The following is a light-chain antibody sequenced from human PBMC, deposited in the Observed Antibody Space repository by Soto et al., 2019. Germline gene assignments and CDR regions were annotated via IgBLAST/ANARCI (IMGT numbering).Light chain of an antibody. Sequence: DIQMTQSPSSLSASVVDRVTITCRSSQDISNYLAWYQQKPEKVPKLLIYAASNLQSGVPSRFRGGGSGTEFTLTISSLQPEDVATYYCQNFDSAPQTFGQGTKV. J-gene: IGKJ1*01. CDR1: QDISNY. CDR3: QNFDSAPQT. CDR2: AAS. V-gene: IGKV1-27*01.